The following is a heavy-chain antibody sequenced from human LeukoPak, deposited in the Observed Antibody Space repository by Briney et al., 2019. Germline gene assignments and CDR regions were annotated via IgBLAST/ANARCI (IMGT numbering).Heavy chain of an antibody. CDR2: ISSSSSYI. Sequence: GGSLRLSCAASGFTFSSYSMNWVRQAPGKGLEWVSSISSSSSYIYYADSVKGRFTTSRDNAKNSLYLQMNSLRAEDTAVYYCARDPHQYYYDSSGYPYWGQGTLVTVSS. J-gene: IGHJ4*02. V-gene: IGHV3-21*01. D-gene: IGHD3-22*01. CDR1: GFTFSSYS. CDR3: ARDPHQYYYDSSGYPY.